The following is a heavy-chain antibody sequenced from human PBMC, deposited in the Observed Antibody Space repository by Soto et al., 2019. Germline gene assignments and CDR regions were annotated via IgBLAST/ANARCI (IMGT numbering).Heavy chain of an antibody. D-gene: IGHD2-21*01. CDR1: GFTFSSYA. Sequence: DVQLLETGGGLVQPGGSLRLSCAASGFTFSSYAMTWVRQAPGKGLEWVSAISGSGTRTYYADSVGGRFSISRENSPNTLYMQLNNLTLYDTTVDYCAKDSMVIVCAVNSWLDSWGQGTLVTVSS. J-gene: IGHJ5*01. V-gene: IGHV3-23*01. CDR3: AKDSMVIVCAVNSWLDS. CDR2: ISGSGTRT.